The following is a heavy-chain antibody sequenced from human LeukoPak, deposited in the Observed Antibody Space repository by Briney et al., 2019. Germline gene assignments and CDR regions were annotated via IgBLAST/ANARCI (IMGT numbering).Heavy chain of an antibody. D-gene: IGHD3-10*01. V-gene: IGHV5-51*01. Sequence: GESLKISCKGSGYSFTSYWIGRVRQMPGKGLEWMGIIYPGDSDTRYSPSFQGQVTISADKSISTAYLQWSSLKASDTAMYYCARLPYYYGSGSYPEYFQHWGQGTLVTVSS. CDR1: GYSFTSYW. CDR2: IYPGDSDT. CDR3: ARLPYYYGSGSYPEYFQH. J-gene: IGHJ1*01.